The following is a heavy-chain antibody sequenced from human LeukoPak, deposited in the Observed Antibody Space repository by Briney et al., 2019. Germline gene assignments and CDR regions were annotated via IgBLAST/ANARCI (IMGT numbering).Heavy chain of an antibody. V-gene: IGHV4-59*05. CDR1: GGSISSYY. CDR2: IYYSGST. J-gene: IGHJ4*02. D-gene: IGHD1-26*01. Sequence: PSETLSLTCTVSGGSISSYYWSWIRQPPGKGLEWIGSIYYSGSTYDNPSLKSRVTISVDTSKSQFSLRLSSVTAADTAVYYCASLRERSYYARGFDYWGQGILVTVSS. CDR3: ASLRERSYYARGFDY.